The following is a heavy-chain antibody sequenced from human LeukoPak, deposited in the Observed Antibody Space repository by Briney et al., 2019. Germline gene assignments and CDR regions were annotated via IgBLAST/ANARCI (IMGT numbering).Heavy chain of an antibody. CDR3: ARGALLWFGELVRYGMDV. Sequence: GASVKVSCKASGYTFTGYYMHWVRQAPGQGLEWMGWINPNSGGTNYAQKFQGWVTMARDTSISTAYMELSRLRSDDTAVYYCARGALLWFGELVRYGMDVWGQGTTVTVSS. D-gene: IGHD3-10*01. CDR2: INPNSGGT. CDR1: GYTFTGYY. V-gene: IGHV1-2*04. J-gene: IGHJ6*02.